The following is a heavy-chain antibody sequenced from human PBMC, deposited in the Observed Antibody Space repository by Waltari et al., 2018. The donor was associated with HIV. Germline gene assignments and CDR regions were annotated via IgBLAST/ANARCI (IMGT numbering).Heavy chain of an antibody. V-gene: IGHV3-21*01. CDR1: GFPFSRSS. D-gene: IGHD3-22*01. CDR3: ARDKAITMIVGYYFDY. Sequence: EVQLVESGGGLVKPGGSLRLSCAASGFPFSRSSMNWVGQAPGKGLEWVSSFSSRSSYRYYADSVKGRVTIARDNAKNSLYLQMNSLSAEDTAVYYCARDKAITMIVGYYFDYWGQGTLVTVSS. CDR2: FSSRSSYR. J-gene: IGHJ4*02.